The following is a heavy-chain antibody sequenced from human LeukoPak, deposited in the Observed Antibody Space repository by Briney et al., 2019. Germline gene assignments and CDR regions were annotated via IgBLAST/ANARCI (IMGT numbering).Heavy chain of an antibody. J-gene: IGHJ4*02. CDR1: GFTFSRYW. D-gene: IGHD6-19*01. V-gene: IGHV3-53*01. CDR2: IYSGGST. CDR3: ATHSSGWYYFDY. Sequence: GSLRLSCAASGFTFSRYWMNWVRQAPGKGLEWVSVIYSGGSTYYADSVKGRFTISRDNSKNTLYLQMNSLRAEDTAVYYCATHSSGWYYFDYWGQGTLVTVSS.